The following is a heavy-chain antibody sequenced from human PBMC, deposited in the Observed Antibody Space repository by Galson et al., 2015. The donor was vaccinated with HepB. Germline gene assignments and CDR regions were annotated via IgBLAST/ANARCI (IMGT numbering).Heavy chain of an antibody. CDR3: ARGEPRSTSYFDL. D-gene: IGHD2-2*01. J-gene: IGHJ2*01. CDR2: IYYSGST. Sequence: ETLSLTCTVSGGSISSYYWSWIRQPPGKGLEWIGYIYYSGSTNYNPSLKSRVTISVDTSKNQFSLKLSSVTAADTAVYYCARGEPRSTSYFDLWGRGTLVTVSS. V-gene: IGHV4-59*01. CDR1: GGSISSYY.